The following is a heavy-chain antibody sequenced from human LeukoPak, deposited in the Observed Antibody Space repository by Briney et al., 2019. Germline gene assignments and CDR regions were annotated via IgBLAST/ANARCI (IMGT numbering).Heavy chain of an antibody. CDR3: AKDVRVGGGGMDV. Sequence: GGSLRLSCAASGFTFSTYAMTWVRQAPGKGLEWVSLISDGGANTYYADSVKGRFTISRDNSKNTLSLQMNSLRAEDTAVYYCAKDVRVGGGGMDVWGQGTPVTVSS. J-gene: IGHJ6*02. V-gene: IGHV3-23*01. CDR2: ISDGGANT. CDR1: GFTFSTYA. D-gene: IGHD1-26*01.